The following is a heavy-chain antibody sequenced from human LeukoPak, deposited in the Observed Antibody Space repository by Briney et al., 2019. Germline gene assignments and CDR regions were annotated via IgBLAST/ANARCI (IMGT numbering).Heavy chain of an antibody. Sequence: PSETLSLTCTVSGGSISGTYYWRWIRQPPGKGLEWIGYIYYTGTTDSNPSLKSRVTISLDTSKNQFSLNLSSVTAADTAVYYCARRWVYDKRAFDAWSQGTMVTVSS. CDR1: GGSISGTYY. J-gene: IGHJ3*01. D-gene: IGHD3-16*01. V-gene: IGHV4-59*08. CDR2: IYYTGTT. CDR3: ARRWVYDKRAFDA.